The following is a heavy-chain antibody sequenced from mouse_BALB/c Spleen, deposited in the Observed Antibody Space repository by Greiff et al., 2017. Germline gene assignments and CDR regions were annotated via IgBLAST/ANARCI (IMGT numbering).Heavy chain of an antibody. Sequence: EVNVVESGGGLVKPGGSLKLSCAASGFTFSSYAMSWVRQSPEKRLEWVAEISSGGSYTYYPDTVTGRFTISRDNAKNTLYLEMSSLRSEDTAMYYCARDYDGYHVYAMDYWGQGTSVTVSS. J-gene: IGHJ4*01. CDR3: ARDYDGYHVYAMDY. V-gene: IGHV5-9-4*01. CDR2: ISSGGSYT. CDR1: GFTFSSYA. D-gene: IGHD2-3*01.